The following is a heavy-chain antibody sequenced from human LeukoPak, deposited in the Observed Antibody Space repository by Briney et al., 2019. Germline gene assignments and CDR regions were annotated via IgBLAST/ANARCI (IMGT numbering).Heavy chain of an antibody. CDR1: GGTFSSYA. J-gene: IGHJ4*02. Sequence: ASVKVSCKASGGTFSSYAISWVRQAPGQGLEWMGGIIPIFGTANYAQKFQGRVTITADKSTSTAYMELSSLRSEDTAVYYCARAQALYYYDSSGYYFFDYWGQGTLVTVSS. D-gene: IGHD3-22*01. CDR3: ARAQALYYYDSSGYYFFDY. CDR2: IIPIFGTA. V-gene: IGHV1-69*06.